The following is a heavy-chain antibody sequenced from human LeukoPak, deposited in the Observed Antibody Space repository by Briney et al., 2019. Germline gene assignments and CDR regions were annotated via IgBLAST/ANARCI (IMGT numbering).Heavy chain of an antibody. J-gene: IGHJ4*02. CDR1: GFTLSSYA. CDR2: ISYDGSNK. Sequence: PGGSLRLSCAASGFTLSSYAMHWVRQAPGKGLEWVAVISYDGSNKYYADSVKGRFTISRDNSKNTLYLQRNSLRAEDTAVYYCASIRIAAEDFDYWGQGTLVTVSS. CDR3: ASIRIAAEDFDY. V-gene: IGHV3-30*04. D-gene: IGHD6-25*01.